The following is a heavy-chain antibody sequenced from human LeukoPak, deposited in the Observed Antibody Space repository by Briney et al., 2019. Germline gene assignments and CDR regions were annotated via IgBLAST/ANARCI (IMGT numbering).Heavy chain of an antibody. D-gene: IGHD3-3*01. J-gene: IGHJ6*03. Sequence: SETLSLTCTVSGGSISSYYWSWIRQPPGKGLEWIGYIYYSGSTNYNPSLKSRVTISVDTSKNQFSLKLSSVTAADTAVYYCARGLVDFWSGYFNYYYMDVWGKGTTVTVSS. CDR2: IYYSGST. V-gene: IGHV4-59*01. CDR1: GGSISSYY. CDR3: ARGLVDFWSGYFNYYYMDV.